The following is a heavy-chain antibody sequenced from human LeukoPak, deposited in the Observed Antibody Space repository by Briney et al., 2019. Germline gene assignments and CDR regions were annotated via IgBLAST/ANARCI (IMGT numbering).Heavy chain of an antibody. CDR2: IYYSGST. CDR1: GGSISSYY. J-gene: IGHJ4*02. Sequence: SETLSLTCTVSGGSISSYYWSWIRQPPGKGLEWIGYIYYSGSTNYNPSLKSRVTISVDTSKNQFSLKLSSVTAADTAVYYCARVVVGAPLIDYWGQGTLVTVSS. V-gene: IGHV4-59*01. CDR3: ARVVVGAPLIDY. D-gene: IGHD1-26*01.